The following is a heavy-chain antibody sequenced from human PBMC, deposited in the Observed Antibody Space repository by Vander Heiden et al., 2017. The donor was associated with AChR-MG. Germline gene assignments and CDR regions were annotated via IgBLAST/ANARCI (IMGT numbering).Heavy chain of an antibody. J-gene: IGHJ4*02. CDR3: ARVVRGVLYYFDY. D-gene: IGHD3-10*01. CDR2: ISRRSNTI. V-gene: IGHV3-48*02. Sequence: EVQLVQSGGCLVQPGRSLTPSCAAPGSPFSSYNRNWVRQAPGKGLEWGSYISRRSNTIYYADSVKGRFTISRDNAKNSLYLQMNSLRDEDTAVYYWARVVRGVLYYFDYWGQGTLVTVSS. CDR1: GSPFSSYN.